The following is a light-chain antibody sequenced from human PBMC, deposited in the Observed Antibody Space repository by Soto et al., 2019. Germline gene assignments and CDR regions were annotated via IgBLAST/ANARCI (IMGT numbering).Light chain of an antibody. Sequence: DIQMTQSPSSLSASVGDRVTITCQASQDISNYLNWYQHKPGKDPKLLIYDASNLETGVPSRFSGSGSGTDFTFTISSLQPEDIATYYCQQYHSLPFPFGPGTKVDVK. CDR1: QDISNY. CDR3: QQYHSLPFP. J-gene: IGKJ3*01. V-gene: IGKV1-33*01. CDR2: DAS.